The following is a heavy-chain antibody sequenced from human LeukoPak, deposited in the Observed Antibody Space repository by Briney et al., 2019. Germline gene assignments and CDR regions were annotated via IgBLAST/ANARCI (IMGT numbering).Heavy chain of an antibody. D-gene: IGHD1-26*01. CDR3: ATSRGVIVGATPDY. J-gene: IGHJ4*02. CDR2: ISSSGSTI. Sequence: GGSLRLSCAASGFTFSDYYMSWIRQAPGKGLEWVSYISSSGSTIYYADSVKGRFTISRDNSKNTLYLQMNSLRAEDTAVYYCATSRGVIVGATPDYWGQGTLVTVSS. V-gene: IGHV3-11*04. CDR1: GFTFSDYY.